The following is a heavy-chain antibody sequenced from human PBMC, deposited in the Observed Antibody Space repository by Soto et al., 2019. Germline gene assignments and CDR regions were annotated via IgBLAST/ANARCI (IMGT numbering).Heavy chain of an antibody. CDR1: GGSISSGDDY. Sequence: PSETLSLTCTVSGGSISSGDDYWSWIRQPPGKGLEWIGYIYYSGSTYYNPSLKSRVTIPVDTSKNQFSLKLSSVTAADTAVYYCASQPLPSLYYYYGMDVWGQGTTVTVSS. CDR3: ASQPLPSLYYYYGMDV. CDR2: IYYSGST. V-gene: IGHV4-30-4*01. J-gene: IGHJ6*02.